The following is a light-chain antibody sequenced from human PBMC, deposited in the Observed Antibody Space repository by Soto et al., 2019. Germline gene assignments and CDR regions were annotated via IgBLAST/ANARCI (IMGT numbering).Light chain of an antibody. CDR1: QSMSSN. V-gene: IGKV3-15*01. CDR2: GAS. Sequence: EIVMTQSPATLSVSPGERATLSCRASQSMSSNLAWYQQRPGQAPRLLIYGASTRATGIPARFSGSGSGTDFTLTISSLQSEDFAVYHCQQYGSSPLITFGQGTRLEIK. J-gene: IGKJ5*01. CDR3: QQYGSSPLIT.